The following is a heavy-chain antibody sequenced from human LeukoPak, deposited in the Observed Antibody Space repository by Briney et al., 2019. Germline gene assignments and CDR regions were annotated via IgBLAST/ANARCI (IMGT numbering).Heavy chain of an antibody. J-gene: IGHJ3*02. D-gene: IGHD1-20*01. V-gene: IGHV1-2*02. Sequence: ASVKVSCKASGYTFTGYYMHWVRQAPGQGLEWMGWINPNNGGTKYAQKFQGRVTMTGDTSISTAYMELSRLRSDDTAVYYCARDFNWKYAFDIWGQGTMVTASS. CDR3: ARDFNWKYAFDI. CDR1: GYTFTGYY. CDR2: INPNNGGT.